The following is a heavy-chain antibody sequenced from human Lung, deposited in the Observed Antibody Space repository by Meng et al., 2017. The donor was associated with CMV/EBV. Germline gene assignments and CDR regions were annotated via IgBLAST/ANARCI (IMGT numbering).Heavy chain of an antibody. Sequence: LQESGHGLVKPSGTLSLTCGVSGVSISSNIRWTWVRQPPGKGLEWIGDIDDSGSTNYNPSLNSRISISLDKSKNHFSLKVNSVTAADTAVYYCARGKQDAWELLAYWGQGALVTVSS. CDR1: GVSISSNIR. D-gene: IGHD1-26*01. CDR3: ARGKQDAWELLAY. J-gene: IGHJ4*02. CDR2: IDDSGST. V-gene: IGHV4-4*02.